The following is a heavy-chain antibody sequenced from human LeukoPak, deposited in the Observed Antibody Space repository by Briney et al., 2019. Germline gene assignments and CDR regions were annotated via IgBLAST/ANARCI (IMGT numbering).Heavy chain of an antibody. CDR2: INPSGGST. V-gene: IGHV1-46*01. J-gene: IGHJ4*02. CDR3: ARDSGLNYYDSSAEGL. Sequence: ASVKVSCKASGYTFTRYYMHWVRQAPGQGLEWMGIINPSGGSTSYAQKFQGRVTMTRDMSTSTVYMELSSLRSEDTAVYYCARDSGLNYYDSSAEGLWGQGTLVTVSS. CDR1: GYTFTRYY. D-gene: IGHD3-22*01.